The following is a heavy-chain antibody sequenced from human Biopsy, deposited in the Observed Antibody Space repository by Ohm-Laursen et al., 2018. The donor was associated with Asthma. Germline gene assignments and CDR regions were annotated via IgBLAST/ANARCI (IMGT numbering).Heavy chain of an antibody. CDR2: IDPNSGGT. Sequence: ASVKVSCKASGYPFTDYYVHWVRQAPGQGLEWMGRIDPNSGGTNYAQKFLGRVTMTRDTSVNTAFMVLSRLRSDDTAVYYCARIKIRIGAGTDRYFDLWGRGSLVTVPS. J-gene: IGHJ2*01. CDR1: GYPFTDYY. D-gene: IGHD3-16*01. V-gene: IGHV1-2*06. CDR3: ARIKIRIGAGTDRYFDL.